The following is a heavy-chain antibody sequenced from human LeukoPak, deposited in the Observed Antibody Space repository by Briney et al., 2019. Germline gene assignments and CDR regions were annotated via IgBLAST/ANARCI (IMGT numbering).Heavy chain of an antibody. V-gene: IGHV3-30*18. CDR2: IPYDGSNK. CDR1: GFTFSSYG. Sequence: GGSLRLSCAASGFTFSSYGMHWVRQAPGKGLEWVAVIPYDGSNKYYADSVKGRFTISRDNSKNTLYLQMNSLRAEDTAVYYCAKEMEGDDYYYDSSGYNAGFDYWGQGTLVTVSS. D-gene: IGHD3-22*01. J-gene: IGHJ4*02. CDR3: AKEMEGDDYYYDSSGYNAGFDY.